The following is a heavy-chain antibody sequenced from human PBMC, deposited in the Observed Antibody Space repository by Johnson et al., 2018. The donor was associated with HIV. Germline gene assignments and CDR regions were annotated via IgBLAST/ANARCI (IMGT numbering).Heavy chain of an antibody. J-gene: IGHJ3*02. D-gene: IGHD6-13*01. CDR1: GVTFSSHA. V-gene: IGHV3-30-3*01. CDR2: ISYDGSNK. Sequence: QVQLVESGGGVVQPGRSLRLSCAASGVTFSSHAMHWVRQAPGKGLDWVTVISYDGSNKYYADSVKGRFTISRDDSKNTLYLRMNSLKTEDTAVYYCTTDPIAAAGHDAFDIWGQGTMVTVSS. CDR3: TTDPIAAAGHDAFDI.